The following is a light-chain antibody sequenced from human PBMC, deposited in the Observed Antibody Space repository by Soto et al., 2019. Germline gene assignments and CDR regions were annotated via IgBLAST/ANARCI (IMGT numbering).Light chain of an antibody. Sequence: EIVLTQSPATLSLSPGERSTLASRSSQSVSSYLAWYQQKPGQAPRLLIYDASTRATGIPARFSGSGSGTDFTLTISSLEPEDFAVYYCQQRSNWPPWTFGQGTKVDIK. V-gene: IGKV3-11*01. CDR2: DAS. CDR1: QSVSSY. J-gene: IGKJ1*01. CDR3: QQRSNWPPWT.